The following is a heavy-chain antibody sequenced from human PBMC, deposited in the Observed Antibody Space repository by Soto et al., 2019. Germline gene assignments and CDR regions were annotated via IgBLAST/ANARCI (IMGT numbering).Heavy chain of an antibody. V-gene: IGHV4-34*01. CDR1: GGSFSGYY. D-gene: IGHD3-22*01. Sequence: SETLSLTCAVYGGSFSGYYWSWIRQPPGKGLEWIGEINHSGSTNYNPSLKSRVTISVDTSKNQFSLKLSSVTAADTAVYYCARTHPYYYDSSGYFPYYFDYWGQGTLVTVSS. CDR3: ARTHPYYYDSSGYFPYYFDY. J-gene: IGHJ4*02. CDR2: INHSGST.